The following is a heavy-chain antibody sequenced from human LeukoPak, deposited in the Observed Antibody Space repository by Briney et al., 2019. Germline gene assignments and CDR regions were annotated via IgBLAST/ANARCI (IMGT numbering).Heavy chain of an antibody. CDR1: GYSISSGYY. CDR3: ARSPRPGIAVAGTRSAFGI. J-gene: IGHJ3*02. CDR2: IYHSGGT. Sequence: SETLSLTCTVSGYSISSGYYWGWIRQPPGKGLEWIGSIYHSGGTYYNPSLKSRVTISVDTSKNQFSLKLSSVTAADTAVYYCARSPRPGIAVAGTRSAFGIWGQGTMVTVPS. V-gene: IGHV4-38-2*02. D-gene: IGHD6-19*01.